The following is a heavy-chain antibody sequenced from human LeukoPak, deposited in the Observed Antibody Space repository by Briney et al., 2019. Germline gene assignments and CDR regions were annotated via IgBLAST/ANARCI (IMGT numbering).Heavy chain of an antibody. J-gene: IGHJ5*02. CDR1: NGSVRSYY. D-gene: IGHD6-6*01. Sequence: SETLSLTCTVSNGSVRSYYWSWIRQPPGKGLEWIGEINHSGSTNYNPSLKSRVTISVDTSKNQFSLKLSSVTAADTAVYYCARLSYGSSIHLNWFDPWGQGTLVTVSS. CDR3: ARLSYGSSIHLNWFDP. CDR2: INHSGST. V-gene: IGHV4-34*01.